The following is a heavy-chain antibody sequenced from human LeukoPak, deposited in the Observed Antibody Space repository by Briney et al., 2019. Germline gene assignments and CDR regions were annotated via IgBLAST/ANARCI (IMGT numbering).Heavy chain of an antibody. V-gene: IGHV4-34*01. CDR2: INHSGST. Sequence: SEALSLTCAVYGGSFSGYYWSWIRQPPGKGLEWIGEINHSGSTNYNPSLKSRVTISVDTSKNQFSLKLSSVTAADTAVYYCARHRSLGYDYYYYMDVWGKGTTVTVSS. D-gene: IGHD3-16*01. J-gene: IGHJ6*03. CDR1: GGSFSGYY. CDR3: ARHRSLGYDYYYYMDV.